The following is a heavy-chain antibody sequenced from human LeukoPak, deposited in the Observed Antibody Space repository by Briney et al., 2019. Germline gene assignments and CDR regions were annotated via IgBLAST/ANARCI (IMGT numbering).Heavy chain of an antibody. Sequence: PSETLSLTCAVYGGSFSGYYWSWIRQPPGKGLEWIGEINHSGSTNYNPSLKSRATISVDTSKNQFSLKLSSVTAADTAVYYCARSSSWFDPWGQGTLVTVSS. V-gene: IGHV4-34*01. CDR1: GGSFSGYY. CDR3: ARSSSWFDP. J-gene: IGHJ5*02. CDR2: INHSGST.